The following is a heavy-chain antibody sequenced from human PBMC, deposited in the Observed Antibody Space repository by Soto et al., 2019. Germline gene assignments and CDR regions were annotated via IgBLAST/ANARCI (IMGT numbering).Heavy chain of an antibody. CDR2: IYSEGTP. CDR3: ARSTYYDILTGSYYYYAMDV. CDR1: GFTVGSNY. J-gene: IGHJ6*02. Sequence: LXLSCAASGFTVGSNYVSWVRQAPGKGLEWVSVIYSEGTPYYADSVKGRFTISRENSNNTLYLHMNNLRAEDTAVYYCARSTYYDILTGSYYYYAMDVWGQGTTVTVSS. V-gene: IGHV3-53*01. D-gene: IGHD3-9*01.